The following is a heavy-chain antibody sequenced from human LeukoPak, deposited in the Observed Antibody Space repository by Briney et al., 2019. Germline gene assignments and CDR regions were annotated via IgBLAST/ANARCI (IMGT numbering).Heavy chain of an antibody. CDR3: ARVGSRGDWFDY. Sequence: PGGSLRLSCAASGFTFSTYNMLWVRQTPGKGLELLFYIKSGGNAVHYADSVKDRFTFSRDNAKNSLYLQMTGLRVEDSGIYYCARVGSRGDWFDYWGQGTRVTVSS. J-gene: IGHJ5*01. V-gene: IGHV3-48*01. CDR2: IKSGGNAV. CDR1: GFTFSTYN. D-gene: IGHD1-26*01.